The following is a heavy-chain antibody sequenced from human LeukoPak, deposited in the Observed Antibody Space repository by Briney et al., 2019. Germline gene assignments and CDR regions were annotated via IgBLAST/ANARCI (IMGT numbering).Heavy chain of an antibody. D-gene: IGHD5-12*01. V-gene: IGHV4-38-2*02. Sequence: SETLSLTCTVSGYSISSGYYWGWIRQPPGKGLEWIGSIYHSGSTYYNPSLKSRVTISVDTSKNQFSLKLSSVTAADTAVYYCARVAGGYLFDYWGQGTLVTVSS. CDR1: GYSISSGYY. CDR2: IYHSGST. J-gene: IGHJ4*02. CDR3: ARVAGGYLFDY.